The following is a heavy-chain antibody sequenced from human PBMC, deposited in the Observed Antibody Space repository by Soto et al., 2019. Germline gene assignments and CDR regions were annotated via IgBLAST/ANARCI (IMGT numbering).Heavy chain of an antibody. Sequence: EVQLVESGGGLVQPGGSLRLSCAASGFTVSSNYMSWVRQAPGKGLEWVSVIYSGGSTYYADSVKGRFTISRHNSKNTLYHQMNSLRAEGTAVYYCARETNGGWYKDYYMDVWGKGTTVTVSS. V-gene: IGHV3-53*04. CDR2: IYSGGST. CDR3: ARETNGGWYKDYYMDV. D-gene: IGHD6-19*01. CDR1: GFTVSSNY. J-gene: IGHJ6*03.